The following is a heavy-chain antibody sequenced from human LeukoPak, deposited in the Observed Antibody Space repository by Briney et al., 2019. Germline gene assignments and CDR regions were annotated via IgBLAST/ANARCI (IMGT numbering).Heavy chain of an antibody. CDR3: ANVFGY. CDR2: IWNDGNNK. D-gene: IGHD3-10*01. J-gene: IGHJ4*02. CDR1: GFTFSSYG. Sequence: GGSLRLSCAESGFTFSSYGMHWVRQAPGKGLEWVAFIWNDGNNKYYADSVKGRFTTSRDNSKNTLYLQMSSLRAEDTAVYYCANVFGYWGQGTLVTVSS. V-gene: IGHV3-30*02.